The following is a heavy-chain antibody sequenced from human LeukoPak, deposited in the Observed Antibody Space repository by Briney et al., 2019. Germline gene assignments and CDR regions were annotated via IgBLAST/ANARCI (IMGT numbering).Heavy chain of an antibody. D-gene: IGHD5/OR15-5a*01. V-gene: IGHV3-66*01. CDR3: AKDRSTILMIYATDY. J-gene: IGHJ4*02. CDR1: GLTVSSNY. CDR2: IYSGGST. Sequence: GGSLRLSCAASGLTVSSNYMNWVRQAPGKGLEWVSVIYSGGSTYYADSVKGRFTISRDNSKNTLYLQMSSLRAEDTALYYCAKDRSTILMIYATDYWGQGTLVTVSS.